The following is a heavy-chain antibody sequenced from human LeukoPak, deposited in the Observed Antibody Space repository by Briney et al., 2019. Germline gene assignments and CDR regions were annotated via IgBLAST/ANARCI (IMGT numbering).Heavy chain of an antibody. V-gene: IGHV3-48*04. D-gene: IGHD3-10*01. J-gene: IGHJ4*02. CDR3: AKDKAQAYYASGSLVL. CDR2: ISSSGSTI. CDR1: GFTFSSYS. Sequence: GGSLRLSCEASGFTFSSYSMNWVRQAPGKGLEWVSYISSSGSTIYYADSVKGRFTISRDNAKNSLYLQMNNLRTEDTALYYCAKDKAQAYYASGSLVLWGQGTLVTVSS.